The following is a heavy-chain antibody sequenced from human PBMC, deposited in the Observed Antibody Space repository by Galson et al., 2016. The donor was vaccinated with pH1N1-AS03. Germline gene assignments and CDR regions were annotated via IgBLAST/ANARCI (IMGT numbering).Heavy chain of an antibody. CDR2: ISWNSGSK. J-gene: IGHJ4*02. CDR1: GFTFDDYA. CDR3: VKDFDKYTFGYGTFFDY. Sequence: SLRLSCAASGFTFDDYAMHWVRQAPGKGLEWVSGISWNSGSKAYSDSGKGRFTISRDNAKNSLYLQMDILRPEDTALYYCVKDFDKYTFGYGTFFDYWGQGTLVTVSS. D-gene: IGHD5-18*01. V-gene: IGHV3-9*01.